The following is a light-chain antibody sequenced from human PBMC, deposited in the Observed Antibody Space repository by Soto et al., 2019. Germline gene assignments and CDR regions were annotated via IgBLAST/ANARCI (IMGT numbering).Light chain of an antibody. Sequence: NFMLTQPHSVSESPGKTVIISCTRSSGSIASNYVQRYQQRPGSSPTTVIYEDNHRPSGVPDRFSGSIDSSSNSASLTISGLETEDEADYYCQSYDATNQVFGGGTKLTVL. J-gene: IGLJ3*02. CDR3: QSYDATNQV. CDR2: EDN. V-gene: IGLV6-57*01. CDR1: SGSIASNY.